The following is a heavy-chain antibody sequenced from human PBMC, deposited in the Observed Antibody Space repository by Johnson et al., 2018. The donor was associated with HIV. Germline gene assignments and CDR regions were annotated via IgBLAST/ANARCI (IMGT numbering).Heavy chain of an antibody. CDR2: IWYDGSNK. V-gene: IGHV3-33*06. J-gene: IGHJ3*02. CDR3: AKGGVLAAGTEGYAFDI. Sequence: QVQLVESGGGVVQPGRSLRLSCVASGFTFSTYGMHWVRQAPGKGLEWVAVIWYDGSNKYYADSVKGRFTISRDNSKNTLYLQMNSLRAEDTAVYYCAKGGVLAAGTEGYAFDIWGQGTMVTVSS. CDR1: GFTFSTYG. D-gene: IGHD6-13*01.